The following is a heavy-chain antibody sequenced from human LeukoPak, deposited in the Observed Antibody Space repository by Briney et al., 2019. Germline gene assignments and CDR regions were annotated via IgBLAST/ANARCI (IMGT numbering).Heavy chain of an antibody. Sequence: GGSLRLSCAASGFTFSTYGIHWVRQAPGKGLEWVAFIRYDGSNKYYADSVKGRFTISKDNSKNTLFLQMNSLRAEDTAVYYCARVDYGDYGGYYFYYYMDVWGKGTTVTISS. D-gene: IGHD4-17*01. J-gene: IGHJ6*03. CDR2: IRYDGSNK. CDR1: GFTFSTYG. CDR3: ARVDYGDYGGYYFYYYMDV. V-gene: IGHV3-30*02.